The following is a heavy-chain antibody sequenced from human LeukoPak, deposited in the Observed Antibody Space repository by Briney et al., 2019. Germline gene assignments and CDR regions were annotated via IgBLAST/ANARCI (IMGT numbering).Heavy chain of an antibody. V-gene: IGHV4-34*01. CDR3: ARAHDFWSGPHRYFDL. D-gene: IGHD3-3*01. CDR2: INHSGST. CDR1: GGSFSGYY. J-gene: IGHJ2*01. Sequence: KPSETLSLTCAVYGGSFSGYYWSWIRQPPGKGLEWIGEINHSGSTNYNPSLKSRVTISVDTSKNQFSLKLSSATAADTAVYYCARAHDFWSGPHRYFDLWGRGTLVTVSS.